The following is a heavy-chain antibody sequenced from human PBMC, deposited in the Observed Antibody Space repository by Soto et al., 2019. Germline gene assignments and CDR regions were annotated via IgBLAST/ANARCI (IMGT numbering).Heavy chain of an antibody. D-gene: IGHD3-10*01. CDR1: GEALGSGQSY. Sequence: QVQLQESGPGLVKSSETLSLICFVSGEALGSGQSYWNWIRQAPGKGLAWIGQTFVTGATKYSASLKRRFTMSVDTAKRQISLTLTSVTAADSATYFCARGRSDSAGSSFGRRMDVWGQGTTVTVSS. CDR3: ARGRSDSAGSSFGRRMDV. J-gene: IGHJ6*02. V-gene: IGHV4-61*01. CDR2: TFVTGAT.